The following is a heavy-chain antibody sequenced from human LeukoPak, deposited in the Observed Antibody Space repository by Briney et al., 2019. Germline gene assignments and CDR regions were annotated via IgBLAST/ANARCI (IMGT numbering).Heavy chain of an antibody. Sequence: QPGGSLRLSCAASGFTFSSYGMYWVRQAPGKGLEWVAVISYDGSTKYYADSVKGRFTISRDNSKNTLYLQMNSLRAEDTAVYYCANYYDGSGVPGYWGQGTLVTVSS. V-gene: IGHV3-30*18. J-gene: IGHJ4*02. CDR2: ISYDGSTK. CDR1: GFTFSSYG. D-gene: IGHD3-22*01. CDR3: ANYYDGSGVPGY.